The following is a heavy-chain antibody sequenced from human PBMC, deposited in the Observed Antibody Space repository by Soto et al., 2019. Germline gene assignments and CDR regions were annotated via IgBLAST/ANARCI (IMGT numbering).Heavy chain of an antibody. D-gene: IGHD1-26*01. J-gene: IGHJ4*02. CDR3: AKRSQSGTYYFDY. Sequence: GGSLRLSCAASGFTFTSYAMTWVRQGPGKGLEWVSSIGTTTGDLLYADSVKGRFTISRDNSRNTLYLQMNSLRNEDTAIYYCAKRSQSGTYYFDYWGQGALVTVSS. CDR1: GFTFTSYA. CDR2: IGTTTGDL. V-gene: IGHV3-23*01.